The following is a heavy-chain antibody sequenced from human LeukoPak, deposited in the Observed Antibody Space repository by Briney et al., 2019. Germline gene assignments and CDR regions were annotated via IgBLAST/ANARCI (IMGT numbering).Heavy chain of an antibody. D-gene: IGHD3-10*01. CDR3: ARDRVRGVLDY. J-gene: IGHJ4*02. V-gene: IGHV1-18*04. CDR2: ISTYNGNT. Sequence: ASVKVSCKASGYSFTAYYMHLVRQAPGQGLEWMGWISTYNGNTHYAQKLQGRVTMTTDTSTTTAYMELRSLRSDDTAVYYCARDRVRGVLDYWGQGTLVTVSS. CDR1: GYSFTAYY.